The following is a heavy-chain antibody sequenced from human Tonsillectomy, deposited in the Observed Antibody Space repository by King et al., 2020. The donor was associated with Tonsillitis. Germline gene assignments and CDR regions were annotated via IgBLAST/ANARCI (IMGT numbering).Heavy chain of an antibody. Sequence: QLQESGPGLVKPSQTLSLTCTVSGGSITSGGYYWRWIRQRPGKGLECIGHIYYSGSTYYNPSLKSRLAISVDTSKNQLSLSLSSVTAADTAVYYCARGGLTIFGVVDPLAFDYWGQGALVTVSS. CDR2: IYYSGST. CDR1: GGSITSGGYY. J-gene: IGHJ4*02. CDR3: ARGGLTIFGVVDPLAFDY. V-gene: IGHV4-31*03. D-gene: IGHD3-3*01.